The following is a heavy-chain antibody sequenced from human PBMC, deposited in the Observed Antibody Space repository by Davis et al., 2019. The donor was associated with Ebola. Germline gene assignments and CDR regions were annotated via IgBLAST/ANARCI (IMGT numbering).Heavy chain of an antibody. Sequence: GESLKISCAASGFTFSDYKMNWVRQAPGKGLEWVANIKQDGSEKYYVDSVKGRFTISRDNAKNSLYLQMNSLRAEDTAVYYCARDQPFVAVANYWGQGTLVTVSS. J-gene: IGHJ4*02. D-gene: IGHD6-19*01. V-gene: IGHV3-7*01. CDR2: IKQDGSEK. CDR3: ARDQPFVAVANY. CDR1: GFTFSDYK.